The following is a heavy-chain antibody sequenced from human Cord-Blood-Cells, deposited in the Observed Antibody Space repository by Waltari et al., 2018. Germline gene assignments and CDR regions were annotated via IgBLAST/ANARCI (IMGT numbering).Heavy chain of an antibody. CDR3: ARDLGYYGSGSYWYFDL. CDR1: GGTFSSYA. V-gene: IGHV1-69*01. D-gene: IGHD3-10*01. J-gene: IGHJ2*01. CDR2: VVPIFGTA. Sequence: QVQLVQSGAEVKKPGSSVKVSCKASGGTFSSYAISWVRQAPGQGLEWMGGVVPIFGTAKYAQQFQGRVTITADESTSTAYMELSSLRSEDTAVYYCARDLGYYGSGSYWYFDLWGRGTLVTVSS.